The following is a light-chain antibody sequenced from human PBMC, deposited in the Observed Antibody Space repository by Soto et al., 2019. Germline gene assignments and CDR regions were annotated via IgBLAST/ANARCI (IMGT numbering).Light chain of an antibody. CDR2: RVS. CDR3: MQGTHWPPIT. Sequence: VVMTQSPLSRRVTLGQPASISCRSSQSLVYSDGYTYLSWFHQRPGQSPRRLIYRVSNRDSGVPNRFSGSGSGTDFTLRISSVEAEDAGLFHCMQGTHWPPITFGQGTRLEIK. CDR1: QSLVYSDGYTY. J-gene: IGKJ5*01. V-gene: IGKV2-30*01.